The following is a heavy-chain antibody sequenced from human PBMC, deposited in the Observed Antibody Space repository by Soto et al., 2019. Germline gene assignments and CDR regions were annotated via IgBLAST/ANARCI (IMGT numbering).Heavy chain of an antibody. V-gene: IGHV3-33*01. D-gene: IGHD6-19*01. CDR1: GSTFSSYG. CDR2: IWYDGSNK. CDR3: TRDPLIAVAAYDAFDI. Sequence: QVQLVESGGGVVQRGGSLRLSCAASGSTFSSYGMHWVRQAPGKGLEWVAVIWYDGSNKYYADSVKGRYTISRDDSKNTVYLQMNSLGAEDTAVYYCTRDPLIAVAAYDAFDIWGQGTSVTVSS. J-gene: IGHJ3*02.